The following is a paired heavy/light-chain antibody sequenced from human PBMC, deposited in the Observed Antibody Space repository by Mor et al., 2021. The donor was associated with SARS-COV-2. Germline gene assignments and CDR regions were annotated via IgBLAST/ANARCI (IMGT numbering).Heavy chain of an antibody. CDR2: ISAYNGHT. CDR1: GYTFTSYG. D-gene: IGHD3-10*01. CDR3: VLWTQGVGAFDV. J-gene: IGHJ3*01. Sequence: QVQLVQSGAEVKKPGASVKVSCKASGYTFTSYGISWVRQAPGQGLEWMGWISAYNGHTNYTQKVQGRLTMTTDTSTSTVYMELRSLRSDDSAVYYCVLWTQGVGAFDVWGQGTMVTVSS. V-gene: IGHV1-18*01.
Light chain of an antibody. CDR1: SLRSYY. Sequence: SSELTQDPAVSVTLGQTVRITCQGDSLRSYYASWYQQKPGQAPVLVIYGKNNRPSGIPDRFSGSSSGNTASLTITGAQAEDEADYYCNSRDSSGNPGVFGGGTKLTVL. CDR2: GKN. V-gene: IGLV3-19*01. CDR3: NSRDSSGNPGV. J-gene: IGLJ2*01.